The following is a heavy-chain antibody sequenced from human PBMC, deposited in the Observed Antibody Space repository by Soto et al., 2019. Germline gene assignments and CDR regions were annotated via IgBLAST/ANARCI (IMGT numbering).Heavy chain of an antibody. Sequence: GESLKISCKGSGYSFTSYWISWVRQMPGKGLEWMGRIDPSDSYTNYSPSFQGHVTISADKSISTAYLQWSSLKASDTAMYYCARLQEGYCSGGSCYYYYGMDVWGQGTTVTVS. CDR3: ARLQEGYCSGGSCYYYYGMDV. CDR2: IDPSDSYT. V-gene: IGHV5-10-1*01. CDR1: GYSFTSYW. D-gene: IGHD2-15*01. J-gene: IGHJ6*02.